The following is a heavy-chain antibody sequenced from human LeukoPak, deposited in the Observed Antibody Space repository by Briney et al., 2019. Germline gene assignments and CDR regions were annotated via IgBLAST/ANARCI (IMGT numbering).Heavy chain of an antibody. CDR1: GFTISSYA. V-gene: IGHV3-7*01. J-gene: IGHJ4*02. D-gene: IGHD6-13*01. CDR2: IKQDGSEK. Sequence: GGSLRLSCAASGFTISSYAMHWVRQAPGKGLEWVANIKQDGSEKYYVDSVKGRFTISRDNAKNSLYLQMNSLRAEDTAVYYCARVRAKQLQYYFDYWGQGTLVTVSS. CDR3: ARVRAKQLQYYFDY.